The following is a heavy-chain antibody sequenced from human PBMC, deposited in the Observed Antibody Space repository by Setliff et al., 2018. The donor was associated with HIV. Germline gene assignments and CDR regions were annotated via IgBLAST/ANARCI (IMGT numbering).Heavy chain of an antibody. D-gene: IGHD3-22*01. CDR2: IYTSGST. CDR3: ARTLLYDSSAYFVNAFDI. CDR1: GGSISSGSNY. V-gene: IGHV4-61*09. Sequence: SETLSLTCTVSGGSISSGSNYWSWIRQPAGKGLEWIGHIYTSGSTNYNPSLKSRVTISVDTSKNQFYLKLSSVTAADTAVYYCARTLLYDSSAYFVNAFDIWGQGTVVTVS. J-gene: IGHJ3*02.